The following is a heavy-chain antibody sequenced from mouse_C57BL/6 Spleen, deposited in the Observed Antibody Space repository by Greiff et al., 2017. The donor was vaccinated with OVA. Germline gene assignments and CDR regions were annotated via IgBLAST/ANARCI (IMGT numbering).Heavy chain of an antibody. CDR2: INPGSGGT. Sequence: QVQLQQSGAELVRPGTSVKVSCKASGYAFTNYLIEWVKQRPGQGLEWIGVINPGSGGTNYNEKFKGKATLTADKSSSTAYMQLSSLTSEDSAVYFCARGSSYGNAMDYWGQGTSVTVSS. D-gene: IGHD1-1*01. CDR3: ARGSSYGNAMDY. CDR1: GYAFTNYL. J-gene: IGHJ4*01. V-gene: IGHV1-54*01.